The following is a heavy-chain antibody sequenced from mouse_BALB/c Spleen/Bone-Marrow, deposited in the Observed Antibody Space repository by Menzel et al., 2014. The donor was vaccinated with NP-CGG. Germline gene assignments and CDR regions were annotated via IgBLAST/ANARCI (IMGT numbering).Heavy chain of an antibody. CDR1: GYTFTSYT. CDR2: INPSSGYT. D-gene: IGHD2-2*01. J-gene: IGHJ3*01. CDR3: TRESYGYWFAY. Sequence: VQLQESGAELARPGASVKMPCKASGYTFTSYTMHWVKQRPGRGLEWIGYINPSSGYTNYNQKFKDKATLTADKSSSTAYMQLSSLTSEDSAVYYCTRESYGYWFAYWGQGTLVTVSA. V-gene: IGHV1-4*01.